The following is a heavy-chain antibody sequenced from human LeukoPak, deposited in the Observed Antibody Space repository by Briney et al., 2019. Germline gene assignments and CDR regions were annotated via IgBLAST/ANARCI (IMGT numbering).Heavy chain of an antibody. D-gene: IGHD3-22*01. CDR1: GASIRSYY. J-gene: IGHJ4*02. CDR3: ARHAYYDTSGYYYVDY. V-gene: IGHV4-4*07. Sequence: PSETLSLTCTVSGASIRSYYWSWIRQPAGKGLEWIGRFYTTGSTNYSPSFKGRVTMSVDTSKNQFSLKLSSVTAADTAVYNCARHAYYDTSGYYYVDYWGQGTLVTVSS. CDR2: FYTTGST.